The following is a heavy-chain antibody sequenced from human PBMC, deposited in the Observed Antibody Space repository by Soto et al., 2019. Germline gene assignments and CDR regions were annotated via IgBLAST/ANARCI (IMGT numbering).Heavy chain of an antibody. J-gene: IGHJ4*02. Sequence: SETLSLTCTLSGGSISSYYWSWIRQPPGKGLEWIGYIYYSGSTNYNPSLKSRVTISVDTSKNQFSLKLASVTAADTAVYYCARTLPNRQLFDSWSQGTLVTVSS. V-gene: IGHV4-59*01. D-gene: IGHD1-1*01. CDR1: GGSISSYY. CDR3: ARTLPNRQLFDS. CDR2: IYYSGST.